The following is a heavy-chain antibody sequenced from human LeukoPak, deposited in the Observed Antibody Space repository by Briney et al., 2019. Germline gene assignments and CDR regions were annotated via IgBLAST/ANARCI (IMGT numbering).Heavy chain of an antibody. Sequence: SETLSLTCAVYGGSFSGHYWSWIRQPPGKGLEWIGEINHSGSTNYNPSLKSRVTISVDTSKNQFSLKLSSVTAADTAVYYCARGRGVNYGMDVWGKGTTVTVSS. CDR2: INHSGST. D-gene: IGHD3-10*01. CDR3: ARGRGVNYGMDV. CDR1: GGSFSGHY. V-gene: IGHV4-34*01. J-gene: IGHJ6*04.